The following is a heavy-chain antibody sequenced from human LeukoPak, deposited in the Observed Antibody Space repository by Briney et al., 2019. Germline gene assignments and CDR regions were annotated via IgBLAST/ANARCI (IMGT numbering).Heavy chain of an antibody. D-gene: IGHD2-21*01. Sequence: PGGSLRLSCAASGFTVSSSYLSWVRQAPGKGLEWVSIIYIDGRTYFADSVKGRFTISRDHSKNTVFLQLNSPRGEDTAVYYCAKNSFQAFDMWGQGTMVTVSS. J-gene: IGHJ3*02. CDR2: IYIDGRT. CDR1: GFTVSSSY. V-gene: IGHV3-66*01. CDR3: AKNSFQAFDM.